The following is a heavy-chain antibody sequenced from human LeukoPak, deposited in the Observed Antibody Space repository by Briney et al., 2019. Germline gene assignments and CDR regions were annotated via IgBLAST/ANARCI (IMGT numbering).Heavy chain of an antibody. CDR3: ARAYTAMVYWFDP. CDR2: INPSGGDT. D-gene: IGHD5-18*01. CDR1: GYTFTSYY. J-gene: IGHJ5*02. V-gene: IGHV1-46*01. Sequence: ASVKVSCKASGYTFTSYYMHWVRQAPGQGLEWMGIINPSGGDTSYAQKFQGRVTMTRDTSTSTVYMELSSLRPEDTAVYYCARAYTAMVYWFDPWGQGTLVTVSS.